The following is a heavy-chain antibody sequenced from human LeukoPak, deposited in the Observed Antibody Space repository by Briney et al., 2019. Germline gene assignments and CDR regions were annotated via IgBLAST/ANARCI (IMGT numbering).Heavy chain of an antibody. Sequence: ASVKVSCKASGYTFTGYYMHWVRQAPGQGLEWMGRINPNSGGTNYVQKFQGRVTMTRDTSISTAYMELSRLRSDDTAVYYCASSSSGSYYVYDNWGQGTLVTVSS. CDR1: GYTFTGYY. CDR2: INPNSGGT. V-gene: IGHV1-2*02. J-gene: IGHJ4*02. CDR3: ASSSSGSYYVYDN. D-gene: IGHD3-10*01.